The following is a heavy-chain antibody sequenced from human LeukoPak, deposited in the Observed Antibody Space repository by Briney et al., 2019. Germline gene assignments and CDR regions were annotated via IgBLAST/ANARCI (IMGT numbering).Heavy chain of an antibody. D-gene: IGHD2-15*01. Sequence: GGSLRLSCAASGFTFSSYAMSWVRQAPGKGLEWVSAISGSGGSTYYADSVKGRFTVSRDNSKNTLYLQMNSLRAEDTAVYYCATGLSLGYCSGGSCPYGMDVWGKGTTVTVSS. CDR3: ATGLSLGYCSGGSCPYGMDV. CDR2: ISGSGGST. J-gene: IGHJ6*04. V-gene: IGHV3-23*01. CDR1: GFTFSSYA.